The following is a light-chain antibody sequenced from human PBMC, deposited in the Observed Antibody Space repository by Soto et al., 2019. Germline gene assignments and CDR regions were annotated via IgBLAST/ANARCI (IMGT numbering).Light chain of an antibody. CDR2: EVS. CDR1: SSDVGSYSR. CDR3: SSYTCSSTYV. V-gene: IGLV2-18*02. J-gene: IGLJ1*01. Sequence: QSVLTQPPSVSGSPGQSVTISCTGTSSDVGSYSRVSWYQQPPGTAPKLMIYEVSYRPSGVPDRFSGSKSGNTASLTISGLQAEDEADYYCSSYTCSSTYVFGTGTKVTVL.